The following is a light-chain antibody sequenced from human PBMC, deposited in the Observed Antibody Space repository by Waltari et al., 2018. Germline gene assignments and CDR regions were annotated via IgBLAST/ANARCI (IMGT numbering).Light chain of an antibody. Sequence: QSALTQPASVSGSPGQSINISCTGTRSDVGSYHLVSWYQQHPGQAPKLMIYEGSKRPSGVSNRFSGSKSGNTASLTISGLQAEDEADYYCCSYAGSSTLYVFGTGTKVTVL. V-gene: IGLV2-23*01. J-gene: IGLJ1*01. CDR1: RSDVGSYHL. CDR2: EGS. CDR3: CSYAGSSTLYV.